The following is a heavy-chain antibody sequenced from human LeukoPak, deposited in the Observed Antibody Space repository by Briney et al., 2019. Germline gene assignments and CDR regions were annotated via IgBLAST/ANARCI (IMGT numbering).Heavy chain of an antibody. CDR2: IRYDGSNK. CDR3: ARGITMIDDAFDI. J-gene: IGHJ3*02. Sequence: GGSLRLSCAASGFTFSNYGMHWVRQAPGKGLEWVASIRYDGSNKYYADSVKGRFTISRDNSKNTLYLQMNSLRAEDTAVYYCARGITMIDDAFDIWGQGTMVTVSS. V-gene: IGHV3-30*02. CDR1: GFTFSNYG. D-gene: IGHD3-22*01.